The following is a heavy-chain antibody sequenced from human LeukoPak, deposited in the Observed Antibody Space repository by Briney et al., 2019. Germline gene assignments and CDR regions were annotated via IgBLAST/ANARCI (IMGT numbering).Heavy chain of an antibody. D-gene: IGHD5-18*01. J-gene: IGHJ4*02. CDR1: GGSFSGYY. CDR2: INHSGST. Sequence: SETLSLTCAVYGGSFSGYYWSWIRQPPGKGLEWIGEINHSGSTNYNPSLKSRVTISVDTSKNQFSLKLSSVTAADTAVYYCARRRPGYSYGSSWGQGTLVTVSS. V-gene: IGHV4-34*01. CDR3: ARRRPGYSYGSS.